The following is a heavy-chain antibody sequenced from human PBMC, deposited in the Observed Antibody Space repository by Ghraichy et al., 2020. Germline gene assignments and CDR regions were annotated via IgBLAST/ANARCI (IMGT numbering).Heavy chain of an antibody. V-gene: IGHV3-49*03. CDR2: IRSKAYGGTT. Sequence: GESLNISCTASGFTFGDYAMSWFRQAPGKGLEWVGFIRSKAYGGTTEYAASVKGRFTISRDDSKSIAYLQMNSLKTEDTAVYYCTRDSSVAGIEDAFDIWGQGTMVTVSS. CDR1: GFTFGDYA. CDR3: TRDSSVAGIEDAFDI. D-gene: IGHD6-19*01. J-gene: IGHJ3*02.